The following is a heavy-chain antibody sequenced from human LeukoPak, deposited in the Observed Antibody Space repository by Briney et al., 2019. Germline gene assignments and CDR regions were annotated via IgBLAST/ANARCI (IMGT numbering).Heavy chain of an antibody. CDR2: ISGSGGST. Sequence: PGGSLRLSCAASGFTFSSYAMSWVRQAPGKGLEWVSAISGSGGSTYYADSVKGRFTISRDNSKNTLYLQMNSLRAEDTAVYYCAHLDSSGYYYPPRGVDYWGQGTLVTVSS. CDR1: GFTFSSYA. J-gene: IGHJ4*02. CDR3: AHLDSSGYYYPPRGVDY. V-gene: IGHV3-23*01. D-gene: IGHD3-22*01.